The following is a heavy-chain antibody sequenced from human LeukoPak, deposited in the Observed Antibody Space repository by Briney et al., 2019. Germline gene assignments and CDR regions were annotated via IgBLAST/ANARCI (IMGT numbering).Heavy chain of an antibody. J-gene: IGHJ4*02. CDR2: INSSSSYI. V-gene: IGHV3-21*01. D-gene: IGHD2-2*01. CDR1: GFTLSSYD. Sequence: GESLRLSCAASGFTLSSYDMKWVRQAPGKELECVSSINSSSSYIYYADSVKIRFTISRDNAKNSLYLQMNSLRAEDMAVYYCARDHFAGCSTSWAHNWGQGTLVTVS. CDR3: ARDHFAGCSTSWAHN.